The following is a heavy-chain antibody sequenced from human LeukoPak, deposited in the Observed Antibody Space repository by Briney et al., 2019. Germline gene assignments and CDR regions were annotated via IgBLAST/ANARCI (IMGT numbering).Heavy chain of an antibody. J-gene: IGHJ6*02. Sequence: GGSLRLSCAASGFTFGSYAMSWVRQAPGKGLEWVSSISSSSSYIYYADSVKGRFTISRDNAKNSLYLQMNSLRAEDTAVYYCARRYHWGYYYYGMDVWGQGTTVTVSS. D-gene: IGHD1-1*01. CDR2: ISSSSSYI. CDR3: ARRYHWGYYYYGMDV. CDR1: GFTFGSYA. V-gene: IGHV3-21*01.